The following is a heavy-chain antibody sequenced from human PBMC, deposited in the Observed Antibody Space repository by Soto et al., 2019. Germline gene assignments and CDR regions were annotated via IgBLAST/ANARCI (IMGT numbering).Heavy chain of an antibody. CDR2: IIPIFGTA. Sequence: ASVKVSCKASGGTFSSYAISWVRQAPGQGLEWMGGIIPIFGTANYAQKFQGRVTITADESTSTAYMELSSLRSEDTAVYYCASTGTSTEIWAFQHWGQGTLVTVSS. V-gene: IGHV1-69*13. D-gene: IGHD1-1*01. J-gene: IGHJ1*01. CDR3: ASTGTSTEIWAFQH. CDR1: GGTFSSYA.